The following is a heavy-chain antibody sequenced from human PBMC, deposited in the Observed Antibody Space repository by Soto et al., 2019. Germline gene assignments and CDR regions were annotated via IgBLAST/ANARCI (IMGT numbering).Heavy chain of an antibody. Sequence: PSETLSLTCAVSGGSISSGGYSWSWIRQPPGKGLEWIGYIYHSGSTYYNPSLKSRVTISEDRSKNQFSVNLTSMTAADTAIYYCVQTTGWPGFDFWGQGILVTVSS. CDR1: GGSISSGGYS. D-gene: IGHD6-19*01. J-gene: IGHJ4*02. V-gene: IGHV4-30-2*02. CDR2: IYHSGST. CDR3: VQTTGWPGFDF.